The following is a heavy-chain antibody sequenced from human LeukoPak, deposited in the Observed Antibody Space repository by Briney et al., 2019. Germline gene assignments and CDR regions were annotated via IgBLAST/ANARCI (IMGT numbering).Heavy chain of an antibody. V-gene: IGHV4-4*07. CDR2: IFSSGII. D-gene: IGHD6-13*01. CDR1: GASISSDF. CDR3: AREGGSSRNFDY. J-gene: IGHJ4*02. Sequence: PSETLSLTCNVSGASISSDFWSWIRQPAGKGREWVGRIFSSGIINYNPSLKSRLTMSVDTSKNQFSLNLSSVTAADTAVYYCAREGGSSRNFDYWGQGTLVTVSS.